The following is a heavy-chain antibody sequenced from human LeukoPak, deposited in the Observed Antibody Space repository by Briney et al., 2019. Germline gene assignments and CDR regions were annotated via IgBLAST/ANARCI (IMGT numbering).Heavy chain of an antibody. CDR3: ARNELISSNYYYYGMDV. Sequence: SETLSLTCTVSGGSISNGDHYWSWIRQHPGKGLEWIGHIYYSGSTYYNPSLKSRGIISVKTSKNQFSLKLSSVAAADTAVYYCARNELISSNYYYYGMDVWGQGTTVTVSS. CDR2: IYYSGST. V-gene: IGHV4-31*03. J-gene: IGHJ6*02. CDR1: GGSISNGDHY.